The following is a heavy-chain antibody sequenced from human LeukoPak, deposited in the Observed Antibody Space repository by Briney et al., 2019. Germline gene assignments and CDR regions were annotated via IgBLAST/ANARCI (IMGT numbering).Heavy chain of an antibody. D-gene: IGHD3-10*01. J-gene: IGHJ4*02. V-gene: IGHV1-69*13. CDR2: IIPIFGTA. CDR3: ARTYYYGSGRPLAFDY. Sequence: SVKVSCKASRGTFISYAISWVREAPGQGLEWMVGIIPIFGTANYAQKLQGRVTITADESTSTADMELSSLRSEDTAVYDCARTYYYGSGRPLAFDYWGQGTLVTVSS. CDR1: RGTFISYA.